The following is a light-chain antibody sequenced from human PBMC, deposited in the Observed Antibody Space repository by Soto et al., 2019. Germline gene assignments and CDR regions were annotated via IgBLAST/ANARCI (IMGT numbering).Light chain of an antibody. J-gene: IGLJ3*02. CDR2: DVS. CDR1: NSDIGNYNF. Sequence: QSVLTQPPSASGSPGQSVAISCTGTNSDIGNYNFVSWYQQHPGKAPKLMIYDVSKRPSGVPDRFSASKSGNTASLTISGLQAEDESDYYCYSYAGSYTWVFGGGTQLTVL. V-gene: IGLV2-11*01. CDR3: YSYAGSYTWV.